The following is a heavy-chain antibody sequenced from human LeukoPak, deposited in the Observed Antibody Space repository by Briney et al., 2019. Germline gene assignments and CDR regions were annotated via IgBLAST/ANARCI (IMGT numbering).Heavy chain of an antibody. CDR1: GFSLSTSGVG. D-gene: IGHD5-18*01. V-gene: IGHV2-5*02. Sequence: ASGPTLVNPTQTLTLTCTFSGFSLSTSGVGVGWIRQPPGKALEWLALIYWDDDKRYSPSLKSRLTITKDTSKNQVVLTMTNMDPVDTATYYCAHRRVLLRGLVDTAMVDYFDYWGQGTLVTVSS. CDR2: IYWDDDK. CDR3: AHRRVLLRGLVDTAMVDYFDY. J-gene: IGHJ4*02.